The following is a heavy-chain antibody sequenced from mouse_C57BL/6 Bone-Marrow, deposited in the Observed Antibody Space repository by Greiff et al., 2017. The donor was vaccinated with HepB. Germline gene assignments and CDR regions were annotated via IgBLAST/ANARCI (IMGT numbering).Heavy chain of an antibody. D-gene: IGHD1-1*01. J-gene: IGHJ1*03. CDR2: ISNGGGST. Sequence: DVMLVESGGGLVQPGGSLKLSCAASGFTFSDYYMYWVRQTPEKRLEWVAYISNGGGSTYYPDTVKGRVTISRDNAKNTLYLQMSRLKSEDTAMYYCARHTVVADWYFDVWGTGTTVTVSS. CDR3: ARHTVVADWYFDV. V-gene: IGHV5-12*01. CDR1: GFTFSDYY.